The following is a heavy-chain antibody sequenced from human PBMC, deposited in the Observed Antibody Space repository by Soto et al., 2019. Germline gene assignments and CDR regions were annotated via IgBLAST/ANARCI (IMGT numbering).Heavy chain of an antibody. V-gene: IGHV4-34*01. CDR3: AGGQRRGFPAAILA. CDR1: GGSFSGYY. J-gene: IGHJ4*02. D-gene: IGHD2-2*01. Sequence: SETLSLTCAVYGGSFSGYYWSWIRQPPGRGLEWIGEINHSGSTNYNPSLKSRVTISVDTSKNQFSLKLSSVTAADTAVYYCAGGQRRGFPAAILAWGQGTLVTVSS. CDR2: INHSGST.